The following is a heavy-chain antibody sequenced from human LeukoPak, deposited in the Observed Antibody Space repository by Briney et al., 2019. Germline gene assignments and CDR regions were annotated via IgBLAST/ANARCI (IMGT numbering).Heavy chain of an antibody. CDR2: IKQDGSIQ. J-gene: IGHJ4*02. CDR3: ARDKPRGSYYGSIFDS. CDR1: GFTFSNFW. V-gene: IGHV3-7*01. D-gene: IGHD1-26*01. Sequence: GGSLRLSCAASGFTFSNFWMAWVRQAPGKGLEWVANIKQDGSIQYYGDSVKGRFTISRDNARNSLYLQMNSLRAEDAAVYYCARDKPRGSYYGSIFDSWGQGTLVTVSS.